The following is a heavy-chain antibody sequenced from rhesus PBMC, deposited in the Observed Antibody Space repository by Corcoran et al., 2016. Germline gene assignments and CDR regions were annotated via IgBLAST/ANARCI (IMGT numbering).Heavy chain of an antibody. CDR1: GDSINSGDG. V-gene: IGHV4-127*01. CDR3: ARRLWGFDY. CDR2: IGGATTDT. J-gene: IGHJ4*01. Sequence: QVQLQESGPGLVKRSETLSLTCTVSGDSINSGDGWTWIRQPPGKGREWIGYIGGATTDTTFNPSLKPGGTIAYDTSKNQFSLKMNSVTAADTAFYCCARRLWGFDYWGQGLLVTVSS. D-gene: IGHD7-45*01.